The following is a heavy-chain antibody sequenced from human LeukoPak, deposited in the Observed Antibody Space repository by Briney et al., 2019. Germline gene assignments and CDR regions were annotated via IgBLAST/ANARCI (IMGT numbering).Heavy chain of an antibody. CDR1: GGSISNYY. D-gene: IGHD3-22*01. CDR2: IYSSGST. Sequence: SETLSLTCTVSGGSISNYYRSWIRQPPGKGLEWIGYIYSSGSTKYNPSLKGRVTISVDTSKNQFSLKLSTVTAADTAVYYCARDYYYDSSGYTFGYWGQGTLVTVSS. J-gene: IGHJ4*02. CDR3: ARDYYYDSSGYTFGY. V-gene: IGHV4-59*01.